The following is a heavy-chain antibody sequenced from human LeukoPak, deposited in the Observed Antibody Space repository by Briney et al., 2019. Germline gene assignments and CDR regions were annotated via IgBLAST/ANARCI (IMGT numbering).Heavy chain of an antibody. CDR2: IVPVFGSP. V-gene: IGHV1-69*13. Sequence: ASVKVSCKASGGTFNIYGISWVRQAPGQGLEWMGRIVPVFGSPNYAQSFQDRVTITADESTTTSYMELNSLRSEDTAVYYCARKAGYYYGSGDYWGQGTLVTVSS. CDR3: ARKAGYYYGSGDY. J-gene: IGHJ4*02. CDR1: GGTFNIYG. D-gene: IGHD3-10*01.